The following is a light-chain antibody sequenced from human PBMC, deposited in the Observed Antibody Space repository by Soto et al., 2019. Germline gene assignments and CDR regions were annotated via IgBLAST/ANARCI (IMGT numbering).Light chain of an antibody. CDR2: EAS. Sequence: IQMTQSPSSLSAFVGDSVTISCRASQNINKNLNWYQQKSWKAPSLLMYEASTLQSGVPSRFSGSGSGTDFTLAITNLQPEDFATYYCQQSFHTPYTFGQGTKLEI. CDR3: QQSFHTPYT. V-gene: IGKV1-39*01. J-gene: IGKJ2*01. CDR1: QNINKN.